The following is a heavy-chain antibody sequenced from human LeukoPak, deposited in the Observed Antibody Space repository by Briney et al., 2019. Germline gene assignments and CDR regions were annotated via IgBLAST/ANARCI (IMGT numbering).Heavy chain of an antibody. D-gene: IGHD5-12*01. J-gene: IGHJ5*02. Sequence: GGSLRLSCAASGFPFSSYWMHWVRQAPGKGLVWVSRIDDDGAGTTYADSVKGRFTISRDNAKNTLYLQMNSLRVEDTAVYYCARSASGYDAWGQGTLVTVSS. V-gene: IGHV3-74*01. CDR1: GFPFSSYW. CDR3: ARSASGYDA. CDR2: IDDDGAGT.